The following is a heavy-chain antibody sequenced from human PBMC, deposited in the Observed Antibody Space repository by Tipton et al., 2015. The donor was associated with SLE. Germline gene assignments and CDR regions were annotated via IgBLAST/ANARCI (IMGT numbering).Heavy chain of an antibody. CDR1: GGSFSTGSYS. J-gene: IGHJ6*03. CDR2: FYSGFT. V-gene: IGHV4-61*02. CDR3: ARAPGLERSYFYYYYMDV. Sequence: TLSLTCNVSGGSFSTGSYSWNWIRQPAGKGLEWIGRFYSGFTTYNPSLNSRVTISVDTSKNQFLLRLSSATAADTAVYYCARAPGLERSYFYYYYMDVWGKGTTVTVSS. D-gene: IGHD1-1*01.